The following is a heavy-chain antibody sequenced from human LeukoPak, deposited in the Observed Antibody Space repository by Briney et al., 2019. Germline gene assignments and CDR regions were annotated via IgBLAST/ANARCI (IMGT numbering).Heavy chain of an antibody. CDR2: IYYSGST. D-gene: IGHD3-22*01. V-gene: IGHV4-59*08. CDR3: ARLYYYDSSGYPDY. J-gene: IGHJ4*02. CDR1: GGSISSYY. Sequence: PSETLSLTCTASGGSISSYYWSWIRQPPGKGLEWIGYIYYSGSTNYNPSLKSRVTISVDTSKNQFSLKLSSVTAADTAVYYCARLYYYDSSGYPDYWGQGTLVTVSS.